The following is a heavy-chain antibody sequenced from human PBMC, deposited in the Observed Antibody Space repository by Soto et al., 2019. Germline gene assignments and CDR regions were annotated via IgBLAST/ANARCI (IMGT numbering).Heavy chain of an antibody. D-gene: IGHD4-17*01. V-gene: IGHV1-18*01. CDR3: ARGRYGDY. Sequence: QAHLVQSGPEVKKPGASVKVSCKGSGYIFTSYGIAWVRQAPGQGLEWMGWINAHNGKTEYAQKFQGRVTVTRDTSTSTAYLELRSLRSDDTALYYCARGRYGDYWGQGALVTVSS. CDR2: INAHNGKT. J-gene: IGHJ4*02. CDR1: GYIFTSYG.